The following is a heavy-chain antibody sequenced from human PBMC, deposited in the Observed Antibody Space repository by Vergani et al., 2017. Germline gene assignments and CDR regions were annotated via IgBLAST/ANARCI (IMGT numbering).Heavy chain of an antibody. CDR2: VYWNDDE. Sequence: QITLRESGPTLVKPTQTLTPTCTFSGFSLPTGGEGVGWIRQPPGRALEWLAFVYWNDDERYSPSLKSRVTSTKDTSKNEVILTMATMDPVDTATYYCVHRLGYFEWDGAVDVLGPGTMVTVSS. CDR3: VHRLGYFEWDGAVDV. J-gene: IGHJ3*01. V-gene: IGHV2-5*01. D-gene: IGHD1-26*01. CDR1: GFSLPTGGEG.